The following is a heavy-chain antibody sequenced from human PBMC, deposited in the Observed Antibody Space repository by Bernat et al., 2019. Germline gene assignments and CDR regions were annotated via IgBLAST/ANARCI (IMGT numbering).Heavy chain of an antibody. CDR2: IYYSGST. D-gene: IGHD6-6*01. Sequence: QLQLQESGPGLVKPSETLSLTCTVSGGSISSSSYYWGWIRQPPGKGLEWIGSIYYSGSTYYNPSLKSRVTISVDTSKNQFSLKLSSVTAADTAVYYCARGVPPPYSSSLFAYWGRGTLVTVSS. CDR1: GGSISSSSYY. J-gene: IGHJ4*02. CDR3: ARGVPPPYSSSLFAY. V-gene: IGHV4-39*01.